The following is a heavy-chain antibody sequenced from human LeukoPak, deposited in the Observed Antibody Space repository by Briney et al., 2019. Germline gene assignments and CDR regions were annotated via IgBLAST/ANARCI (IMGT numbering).Heavy chain of an antibody. CDR1: GGSISSGGYY. V-gene: IGHV4-61*10. CDR2: INHSGST. Sequence: SETLSLTCTVSGGSISSGGYYWSWIRQPAGKGLEWIGEINHSGSTNYNPSLKSRVTISVDTSKNQFSLKLSSVTAADTAVYYCARVAWRGVLMVYATYFDYWGQGTLVTVSS. CDR3: ARVAWRGVLMVYATYFDY. J-gene: IGHJ4*02. D-gene: IGHD2-8*01.